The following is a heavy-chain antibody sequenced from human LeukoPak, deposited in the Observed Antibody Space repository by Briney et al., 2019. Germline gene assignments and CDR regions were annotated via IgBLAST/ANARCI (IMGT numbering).Heavy chain of an antibody. CDR2: INTNTGNP. V-gene: IGHV7-4-1*02. Sequence: ASVKVSCKASGYTFSNYAMNWVRQAPGQGLEWMGWINTNTGNPTYTQGFTGRFVLSLDTSVSTAYLQISSLKAEDTAVCYCARGGDYGDYVFDYWGQGTLVTVSS. CDR1: GYTFSNYA. J-gene: IGHJ4*02. CDR3: ARGGDYGDYVFDY. D-gene: IGHD4-17*01.